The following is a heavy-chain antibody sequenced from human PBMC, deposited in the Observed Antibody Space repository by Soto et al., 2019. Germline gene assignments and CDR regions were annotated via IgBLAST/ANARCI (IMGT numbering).Heavy chain of an antibody. CDR3: ARDRRFDYVDYNREEFDY. V-gene: IGHV3-21*01. J-gene: IGHJ4*02. D-gene: IGHD4-17*01. Sequence: PGGSLRLSCAASGFTFSSYSMNWVRQAPGKGLEWVSSISSSSSYIYYADSVKGRFTISRDNAKNSLYLQMNSLRAEDTAVYYCARDRRFDYVDYNREEFDYWGQGTLVTVSS. CDR1: GFTFSSYS. CDR2: ISSSSSYI.